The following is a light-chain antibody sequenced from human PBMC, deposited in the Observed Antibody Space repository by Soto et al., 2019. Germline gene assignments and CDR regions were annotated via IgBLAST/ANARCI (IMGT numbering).Light chain of an antibody. V-gene: IGKV1-39*01. Sequence: DIRMTQSPSSLSASXGDRAPITCLTSQTINNYLNWYQQEPGKAPKLLIYGAVTLHSGVPSRFSGGGSGTDFTLTISSLQAADVAVYYCQQTYTTPEITFGQGTRLEI. CDR3: QQTYTTPEIT. CDR1: QTINNY. J-gene: IGKJ5*01. CDR2: GAV.